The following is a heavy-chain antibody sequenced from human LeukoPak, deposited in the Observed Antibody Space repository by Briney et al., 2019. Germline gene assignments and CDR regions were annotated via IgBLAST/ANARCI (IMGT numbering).Heavy chain of an antibody. J-gene: IGHJ6*03. Sequence: AGGSLRLSCAASGFTFSSYSMNWVRQAPGKGLEWVSYISSSSSTIYYADSVKGRFTISRDNAKNSLYLQMNSLRAEDTAVYYCARERYVGSGDDYYYYYYMDVWGKGTTVTVSS. CDR1: GFTFSSYS. CDR2: ISSSSSTI. CDR3: ARERYVGSGDDYYYYYYMDV. D-gene: IGHD2-21*02. V-gene: IGHV3-48*01.